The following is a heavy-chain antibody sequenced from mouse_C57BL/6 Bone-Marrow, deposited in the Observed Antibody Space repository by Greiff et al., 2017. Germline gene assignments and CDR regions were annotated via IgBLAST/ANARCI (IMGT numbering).Heavy chain of an antibody. V-gene: IGHV3-6*01. Sequence: EVQVVESGPGLVKPSQSLSLTCSVTGYSITSGYYWNWIRQFPGNKLEWMGYISYDGSNNYNPSLKNRISITRDTSKNQFFLKLNSVTTEDTATYYCARLWYAMDYWGQGTSVTVSS. CDR1: GYSITSGYY. D-gene: IGHD1-1*02. CDR3: ARLWYAMDY. J-gene: IGHJ4*01. CDR2: ISYDGSN.